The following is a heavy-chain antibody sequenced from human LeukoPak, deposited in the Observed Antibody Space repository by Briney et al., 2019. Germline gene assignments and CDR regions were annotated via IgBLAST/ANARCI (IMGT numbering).Heavy chain of an antibody. V-gene: IGHV3-9*01. J-gene: IGHJ1*01. D-gene: IGHD6-13*01. CDR3: AKDRQSFTGYSSSWTGNGYFQH. CDR2: ISWNSGSI. Sequence: PGRSLRLSCAASGFTFDDYAMHWVRQAPGKGLEWVSGISWNSGSIGYADSVKGRFTISRDNAKNSLYLQMNSLRAEDTALYYCAKDRQSFTGYSSSWTGNGYFQHWGQGTLVTVSS. CDR1: GFTFDDYA.